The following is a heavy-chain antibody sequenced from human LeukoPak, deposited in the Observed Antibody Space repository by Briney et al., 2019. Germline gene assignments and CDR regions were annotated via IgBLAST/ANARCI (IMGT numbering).Heavy chain of an antibody. CDR2: IKEDGNEK. CDR3: ARDLGFCTNGVCYSVYDY. D-gene: IGHD2-8*01. V-gene: IGHV3-7*01. Sequence: GGSLRLSCAASGYTFSRYWMSWVRQAPGKGLEWVAYIKEDGNEKHYVDSVKGRFSISRDNAENSLRLQMNSLRVEDTAVYYCARDLGFCTNGVCYSVYDYWGQGTLVTVSS. J-gene: IGHJ4*02. CDR1: GYTFSRYW.